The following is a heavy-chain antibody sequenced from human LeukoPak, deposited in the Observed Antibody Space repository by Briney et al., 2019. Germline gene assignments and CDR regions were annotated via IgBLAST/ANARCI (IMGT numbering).Heavy chain of an antibody. J-gene: IGHJ4*02. Sequence: GRSLRLSCAASGFTFSSYAMHWVRQAPGKGLEWVAVISYDGSNKYYADSVKGRFTISRDNSKNTLYLQMNSLRAEDTAVYYCARAGLRYQLLCDINYWGQGTLVTVSS. CDR2: ISYDGSNK. CDR1: GFTFSSYA. D-gene: IGHD2-2*01. CDR3: ARAGLRYQLLCDINY. V-gene: IGHV3-30-3*01.